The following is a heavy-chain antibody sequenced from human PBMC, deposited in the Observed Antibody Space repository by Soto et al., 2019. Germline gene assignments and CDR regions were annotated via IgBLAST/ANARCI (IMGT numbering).Heavy chain of an antibody. V-gene: IGHV1-18*04. J-gene: IGHJ5*02. D-gene: IGHD3-10*01. Sequence: ASVKVSCKASGYTFTGYYMHWVRQAPGQGLEWMGWISAYNGNTNYAQKFQGRVTMTTDTSTTTAYMELRSLRSDDTAVYYCARDLGVTMVRGVANWFDPWGQGTLVTVSS. CDR2: ISAYNGNT. CDR1: GYTFTGYY. CDR3: ARDLGVTMVRGVANWFDP.